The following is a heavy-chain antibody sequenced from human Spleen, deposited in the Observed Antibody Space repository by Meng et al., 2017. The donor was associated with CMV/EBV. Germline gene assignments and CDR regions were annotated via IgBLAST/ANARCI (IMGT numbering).Heavy chain of an antibody. CDR2: IYWNDDK. J-gene: IGHJ6*02. CDR3: VRWDYDTSYYYYGMDV. CDR1: GFPLITSGVG. D-gene: IGHD3-22*01. V-gene: IGHV2-5*01. Sequence: SGPTLVKPTEPLTLTCTVSGFPLITSGVGVGWIRQPPGRALEWLAVIYWNDDKRYSPSLKSRLTITKDTSKNQVVLTMTNMDPEDTATYYCVRWDYDTSYYYYGMDVWGQGTTVTVSS.